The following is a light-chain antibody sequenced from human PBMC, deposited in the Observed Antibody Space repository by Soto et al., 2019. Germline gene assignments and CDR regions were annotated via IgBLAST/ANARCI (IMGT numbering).Light chain of an antibody. CDR3: QQRSNWPPIT. CDR2: GAS. Sequence: EILLTQSPATLSVSPGERATLSCWASQSVSSNLAWYQQKPGQGPRLLIFGASTRATGIPARFSGSGAGTDFTLTISSLEPEDFAVYYCQQRSNWPPITFGQGTRLEI. CDR1: QSVSSN. J-gene: IGKJ5*01. V-gene: IGKV3-11*01.